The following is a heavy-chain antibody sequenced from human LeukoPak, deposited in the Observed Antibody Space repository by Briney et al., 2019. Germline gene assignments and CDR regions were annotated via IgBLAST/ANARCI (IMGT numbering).Heavy chain of an antibody. CDR1: GFTFSSYE. CDR3: AKHPYEGYCSGGSCWNNWFDP. J-gene: IGHJ5*02. D-gene: IGHD2-15*01. V-gene: IGHV3-23*01. CDR2: ISGSGGST. Sequence: PGGSLRLSCAASGFTFSSYEMNWVRQAPGKGLEWVSAISGSGGSTYYADSVKGRFTISRDNSKNTLSLQMNSLRAEDTAIYYCAKHPYEGYCSGGSCWNNWFDPWGQGTLVTVSS.